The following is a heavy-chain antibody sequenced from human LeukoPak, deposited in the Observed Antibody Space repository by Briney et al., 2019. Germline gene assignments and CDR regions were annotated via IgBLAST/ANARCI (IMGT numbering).Heavy chain of an antibody. Sequence: GGSLRLSCAASGFTVSSNYMSWVRQAPGRGLEWVSVIYSGGSTYYADSVKGRFTISRDNSKNTLYLQMNSLRAEDTAVYYCARETEDDPYAFDIRGQGTMVTVSS. CDR3: ARETEDDPYAFDI. J-gene: IGHJ3*02. V-gene: IGHV3-53*01. CDR1: GFTVSSNY. CDR2: IYSGGST. D-gene: IGHD2-15*01.